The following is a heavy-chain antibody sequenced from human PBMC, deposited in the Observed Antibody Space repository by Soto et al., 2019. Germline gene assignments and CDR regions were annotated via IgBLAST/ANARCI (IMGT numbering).Heavy chain of an antibody. V-gene: IGHV3-66*01. CDR1: GFTVSGNY. Sequence: VQLVESGGDLVQPGGSLRLSCAASGFTVSGNYMSWVRQAPGKGLECVSVIYGDDSTYYADSVKGRFTISRDNAKNTLYLQINSLRVEDTATYFCARDTHTGWRFDYWGQGTLATVSS. D-gene: IGHD6-19*01. CDR2: IYGDDST. J-gene: IGHJ4*02. CDR3: ARDTHTGWRFDY.